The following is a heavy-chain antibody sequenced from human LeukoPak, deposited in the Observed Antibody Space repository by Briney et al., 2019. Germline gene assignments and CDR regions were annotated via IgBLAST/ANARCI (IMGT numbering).Heavy chain of an antibody. D-gene: IGHD6-13*01. V-gene: IGHV3-23*01. J-gene: IGHJ6*03. Sequence: GGSLRLSCAASGFTFSSYGMSWVRQAPGKGLEWVSAISGSGGSTYYADSVKGRFTISRDNSKNTLYLQMNSLRAEDTAVYHCASHSSSWYSRYYMDVWGKGTTVTVSS. CDR2: ISGSGGST. CDR3: ASHSSSWYSRYYMDV. CDR1: GFTFSSYG.